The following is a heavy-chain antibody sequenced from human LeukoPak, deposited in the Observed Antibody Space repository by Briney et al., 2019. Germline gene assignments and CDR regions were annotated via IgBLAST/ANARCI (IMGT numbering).Heavy chain of an antibody. J-gene: IGHJ4*02. D-gene: IGHD6-13*01. V-gene: IGHV3-74*01. CDR1: GFTFSTYW. CDR3: ARAATVAGTV. Sequence: PGRSLRLSCAASGFTFSTYWIHWVRQAPGKGLVWVSRTNPDGSYTSYADSVRGRFTISRDNAKNTLYLQMSSLRAEDTAVYYCARAATVAGTVWGQGTLVTVSS. CDR2: TNPDGSYT.